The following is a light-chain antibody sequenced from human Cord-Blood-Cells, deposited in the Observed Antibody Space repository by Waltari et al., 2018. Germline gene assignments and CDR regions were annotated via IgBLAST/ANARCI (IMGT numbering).Light chain of an antibody. V-gene: IGLV2-23*01. CDR3: CSYAGSSNVV. CDR1: SSDVGSYNL. Sequence: QSALTQPASVSGSPGQSITISCTGTSSDVGSYNLVPWYQQHPGKAPKLMIYEGSKRPSGVSNRFSGSKSGNTASLTISGLQAEDEAGYYCCSYAGSSNVVFGGGTKLTVL. CDR2: EGS. J-gene: IGLJ2*01.